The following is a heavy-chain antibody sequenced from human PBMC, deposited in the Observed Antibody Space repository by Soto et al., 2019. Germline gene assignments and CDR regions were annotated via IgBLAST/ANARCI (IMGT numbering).Heavy chain of an antibody. CDR1: GGSISSGGYY. Sequence: QVQLQESGPGLVKPSQTLSLTCTVSGGSISSGGYYWSWIRQHPGKGLEWIGYIFYSGTTYYNPSLXNXFTRSVDTSKHQFSLKLSSVTAAATAVYYCARSVDPWGQGTLVTVSS. V-gene: IGHV4-31*03. CDR3: ARSVDP. J-gene: IGHJ5*02. CDR2: IFYSGTT.